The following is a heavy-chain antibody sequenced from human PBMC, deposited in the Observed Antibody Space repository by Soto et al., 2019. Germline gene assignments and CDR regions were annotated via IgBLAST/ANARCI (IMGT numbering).Heavy chain of an antibody. Sequence: QVQLVESGGGVVQPGRSLRLSCAASGFTFSSYAMHWVRQAPGKGLEWVAVISYDGSNKYYADSVKGRFTISRDNSKNTLYLQMNSLRAEDTAVYYCARDDNDYGGNSGGFDYWGQGTLVTVSS. D-gene: IGHD4-17*01. V-gene: IGHV3-30-3*01. CDR1: GFTFSSYA. CDR3: ARDDNDYGGNSGGFDY. J-gene: IGHJ4*02. CDR2: ISYDGSNK.